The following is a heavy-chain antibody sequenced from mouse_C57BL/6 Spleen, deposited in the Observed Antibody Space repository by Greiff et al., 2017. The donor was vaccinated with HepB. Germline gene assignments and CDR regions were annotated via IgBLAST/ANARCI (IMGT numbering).Heavy chain of an antibody. V-gene: IGHV1-72*01. CDR3: ARWYPDY. CDR1: GYTSTSYW. J-gene: IGHJ2*01. Sequence: QVQLQQPGAELVKPGASVKLSCKASGYTSTSYWMHWVKQRPGRGLEWIGRFDPNSGGTKYNEKFKGKATLTVDKPSSTAYMQLSSLTSEDSAVYYCARWYPDYWGQGTTLTVSS. D-gene: IGHD1-1*02. CDR2: FDPNSGGT.